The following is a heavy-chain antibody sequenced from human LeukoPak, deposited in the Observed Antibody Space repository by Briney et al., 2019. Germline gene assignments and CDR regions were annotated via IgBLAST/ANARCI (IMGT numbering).Heavy chain of an antibody. V-gene: IGHV4-34*01. CDR1: GGSFSGYY. CDR3: ARRPRNSGSYDGPSGLDY. D-gene: IGHD1-26*01. J-gene: IGHJ4*02. Sequence: SETLSLTSAVYGGSFSGYYWSWIRQPPGKGLEWIGEINHTGTTNYNPSLKSRVTISVDTSKNQFSLKLSSVTAADTAVYYCARRPRNSGSYDGPSGLDYWGQGTLVTVSS. CDR2: INHTGTT.